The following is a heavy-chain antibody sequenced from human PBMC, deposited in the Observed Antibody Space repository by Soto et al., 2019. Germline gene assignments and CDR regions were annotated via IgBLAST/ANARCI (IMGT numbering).Heavy chain of an antibody. Sequence: PGGSLRLSCAASGFTFSSYSMNWVRQAPGKGLEWVSSISSSSSYIYYADSVKGRFTISRDNAKNSLYLQMNSLRAEDTAVYYCARHSLGWYYFDYWGQGTLVPVYS. J-gene: IGHJ4*02. CDR3: ARHSLGWYYFDY. V-gene: IGHV3-21*01. CDR2: ISSSSSYI. CDR1: GFTFSSYS. D-gene: IGHD2-15*01.